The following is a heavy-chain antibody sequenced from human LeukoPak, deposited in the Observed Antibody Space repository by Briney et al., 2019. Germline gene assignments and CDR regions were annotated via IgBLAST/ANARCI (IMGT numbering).Heavy chain of an antibody. CDR2: FDPEDGET. Sequence: ASVKVSCKVSGYTLTELSMHWVRQAPGKGPEWMGGFDPEDGETIYAQKFQGRVTMTRNTSISTAYMELSSLRSEDTAVYYCARVSRLPYYDFWSGYPPLGYWGQGTLVTVSS. CDR1: GYTLTELS. J-gene: IGHJ4*02. D-gene: IGHD3-3*01. V-gene: IGHV1-24*01. CDR3: ARVSRLPYYDFWSGYPPLGY.